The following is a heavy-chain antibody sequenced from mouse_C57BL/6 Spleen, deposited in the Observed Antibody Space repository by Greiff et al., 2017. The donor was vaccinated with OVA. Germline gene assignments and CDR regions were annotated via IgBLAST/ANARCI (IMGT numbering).Heavy chain of an antibody. D-gene: IGHD1-1*01. CDR3: TTYYCGSSYSFAY. Sequence: EVQLQQSGAELVRPGASVKLSCTASGFNIKDDYMHWVKQRPEQGLEWIGWIDPENGDTEYASKFQGKATITADTSSNTAYLQLSSLTSEDTAVDYCTTYYCGSSYSFAYWGQGTLVTVSA. V-gene: IGHV14-4*01. CDR2: IDPENGDT. J-gene: IGHJ3*01. CDR1: GFNIKDDY.